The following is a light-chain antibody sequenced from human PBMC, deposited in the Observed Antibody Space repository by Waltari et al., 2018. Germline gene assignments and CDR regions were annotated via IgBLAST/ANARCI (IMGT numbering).Light chain of an antibody. J-gene: IGLJ2*01. Sequence: RVPKLLIYDFTNRPSGVSNRFSGSKSGSTASLTISGLQAEDEADYYCSSYRSSSTLVVFGGGTKLIVL. CDR3: SSYRSSSTLVV. V-gene: IGLV2-14*03. CDR2: DFT.